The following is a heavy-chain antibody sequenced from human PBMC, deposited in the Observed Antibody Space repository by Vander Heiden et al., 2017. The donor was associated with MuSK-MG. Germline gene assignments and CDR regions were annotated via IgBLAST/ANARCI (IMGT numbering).Heavy chain of an antibody. CDR1: GFTFSRYS. D-gene: IGHD3-10*01. Sequence: EVQLVESGGGLVQPGGSLRLSCAASGFTFSRYSMNWVRQAPGKGLEWVSYISSSSSTIYYADSVKGRFTISRDNAKNSLYLQMNSLRAEDTAVYYCARDSKWFGELSRNDYWGQGTLVTVSS. V-gene: IGHV3-48*01. CDR2: ISSSSSTI. J-gene: IGHJ4*02. CDR3: ARDSKWFGELSRNDY.